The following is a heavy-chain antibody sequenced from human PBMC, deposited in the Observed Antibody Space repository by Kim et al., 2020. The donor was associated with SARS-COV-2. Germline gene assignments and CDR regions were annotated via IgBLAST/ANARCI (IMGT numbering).Heavy chain of an antibody. Sequence: GGSLRLSCAASGFTFSSYWMSWVRQAPGKGLEWVANIKQDGSEKYYVDSVKGRFTISRDNAKNSLYLQMNSLRAEDTAVYYCARVLGYSSSWYRPFTAYNWFDPWGQGTLVTVSS. J-gene: IGHJ5*02. CDR1: GFTFSSYW. V-gene: IGHV3-7*01. CDR2: IKQDGSEK. CDR3: ARVLGYSSSWYRPFTAYNWFDP. D-gene: IGHD6-13*01.